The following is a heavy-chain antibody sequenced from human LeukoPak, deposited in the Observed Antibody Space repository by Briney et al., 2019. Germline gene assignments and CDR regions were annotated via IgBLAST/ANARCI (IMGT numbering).Heavy chain of an antibody. V-gene: IGHV3-30*02. CDR2: ISYDGSDK. D-gene: IGHD2-21*02. J-gene: IGHJ4*02. CDR3: AKDQGGGHCSFDY. CDR1: EFAFSRNN. Sequence: GGSLRLSCAASEFAFSRNNVHWVRQAPGKGLEWVSFISYDGSDKNYAESVKGRSTNSRDNSKNTLFLQMNSLGAGDTALYYCAKDQGGGHCSFDYWGQGTLVTVSS.